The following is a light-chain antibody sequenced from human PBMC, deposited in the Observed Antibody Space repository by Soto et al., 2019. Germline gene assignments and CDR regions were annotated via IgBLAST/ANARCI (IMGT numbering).Light chain of an antibody. CDR1: QSVLYSSNNKNC. CDR2: WAS. V-gene: IGKV4-1*01. J-gene: IGKJ2*01. CDR3: QQYYSSPPYT. Sequence: DIVMTQSPDSLAVSLGERATINCKSSQSVLYSSNNKNCLAWYQQKPGQPPKLLIYWASTRESGVPDRFSGCGSGTDFTLTISSLQAEDVAVYYCQQYYSSPPYTFGQGTKLEIE.